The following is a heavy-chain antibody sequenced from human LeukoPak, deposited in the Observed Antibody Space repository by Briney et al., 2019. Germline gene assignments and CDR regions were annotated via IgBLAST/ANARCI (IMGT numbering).Heavy chain of an antibody. J-gene: IGHJ3*02. CDR1: GFTFTTYF. D-gene: IGHD2-21*02. V-gene: IGHV1-46*01. CDR3: ARDRNGDQRANAFDI. Sequence: ASVKVSCKASGFTFTTYFMHWVRQAPGQGLEWMGKINPSGDTTTYAQKFQGRITMTRDTSTSTVYMKLSSLRSEDTAVYYCARDRNGDQRANAFDIWGQGTMVTVSS. CDR2: INPSGDTT.